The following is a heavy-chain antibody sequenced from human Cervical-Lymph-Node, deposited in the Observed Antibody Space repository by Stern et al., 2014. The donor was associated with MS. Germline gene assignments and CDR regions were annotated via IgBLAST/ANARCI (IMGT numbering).Heavy chain of an antibody. CDR1: GGTFINHA. J-gene: IGHJ6*02. D-gene: IGHD2-8*01. V-gene: IGHV1-69*01. CDR2: FIPIFGTT. Sequence: VQLVESGAEVKKPGSSVKVSCKASGGTFINHAISWVRQAPGQGLEWMGGFIPIFGTTDYAQKFKGRITIGEESSASTAYMELRSRRSQDTAVYYCARDNDDNGMDVWGQGTTVIVSS. CDR3: ARDNDDNGMDV.